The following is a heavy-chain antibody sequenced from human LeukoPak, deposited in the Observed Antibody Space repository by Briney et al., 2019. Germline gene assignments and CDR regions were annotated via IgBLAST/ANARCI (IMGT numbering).Heavy chain of an antibody. CDR1: GYTLTELS. J-gene: IGHJ5*02. CDR2: FDPEDGET. CDR3: ALNYGSGSYLAWFDP. Sequence: GASVKVSCKVSGYTLTELSMHWVRQAPGKGLEWMGGFDPEDGETIYAQKFQGRVTMTEDTSTDTAYMELSSLRSEDTAVYYCALNYGSGSYLAWFDPWGQGTLVTVSS. D-gene: IGHD3-10*01. V-gene: IGHV1-24*01.